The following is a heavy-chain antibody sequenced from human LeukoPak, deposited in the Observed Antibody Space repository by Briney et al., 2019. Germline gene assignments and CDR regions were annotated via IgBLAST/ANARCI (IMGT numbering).Heavy chain of an antibody. D-gene: IGHD4-17*01. V-gene: IGHV3-21*01. Sequence: PGGSLRLSCAASGFTFSSYSMNWVRQAPGKGLEWVSSISSSSYIYYADSVKGRFTISRDNAKNSLYLQMNSLRAEDTAVYYCARKSYGDYAKNGYYYYYMDVWGKGTTVTVSS. CDR3: ARKSYGDYAKNGYYYYYMDV. J-gene: IGHJ6*03. CDR2: ISSSSYI. CDR1: GFTFSSYS.